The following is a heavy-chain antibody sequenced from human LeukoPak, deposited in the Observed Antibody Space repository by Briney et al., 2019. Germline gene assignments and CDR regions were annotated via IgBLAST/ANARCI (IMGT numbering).Heavy chain of an antibody. J-gene: IGHJ5*02. CDR2: ISGSGGST. D-gene: IGHD1-26*01. CDR3: ARGGVGATTYVWFDP. CDR1: GFTFSSYG. V-gene: IGHV3-23*01. Sequence: GGTLRLSCAASGFTFSSYGMSWVRQAPGKGLEWVSAISGSGGSTSYAQKFQGRVTMTRDMSTSTVYMELSSLRSEDTAVYYCARGGVGATTYVWFDPWGQGTLVTVSS.